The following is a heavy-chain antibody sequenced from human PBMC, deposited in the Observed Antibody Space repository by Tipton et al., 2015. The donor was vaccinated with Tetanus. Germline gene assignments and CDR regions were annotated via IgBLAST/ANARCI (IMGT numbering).Heavy chain of an antibody. D-gene: IGHD5-24*01. J-gene: IGHJ4*02. V-gene: IGHV4-59*01. CDR1: GDSMTDFY. CDR2: IFYSGRT. Sequence: TLSLTCNVPGDSMTDFYWSWIRQPPGKGLEWIAYIFYSGRTQHNPSLKSRVTISVDTAKNQFSLQLRSVTAADTAVYYCARTTRRWLHPDFWGPGTLVTVSS. CDR3: ARTTRRWLHPDF.